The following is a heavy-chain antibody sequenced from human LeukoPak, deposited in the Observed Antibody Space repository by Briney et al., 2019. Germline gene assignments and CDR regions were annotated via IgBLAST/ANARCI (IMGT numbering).Heavy chain of an antibody. V-gene: IGHV1-2*04. CDR2: INPNSGGT. CDR3: ARGRIVATYYYYGMDV. CDR1: GYTFTGYY. Sequence: ASVKVSCKASGYTFTGYYMHWVRQAPGQGLEWMGWINPNSGGTNYAQKFQGWVTMTRDTFISTAYMELSRLRSDDTAVYYCARGRIVATYYYYGMDVWGQGTTVTVSS. D-gene: IGHD5-12*01. J-gene: IGHJ6*02.